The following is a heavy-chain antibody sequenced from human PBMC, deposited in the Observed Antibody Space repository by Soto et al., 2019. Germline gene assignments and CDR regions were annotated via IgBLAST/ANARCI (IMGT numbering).Heavy chain of an antibody. CDR3: ATGVLLDRLRFGFDS. D-gene: IGHD1-26*01. CDR2: INNRGSHT. J-gene: IGHJ4*02. CDR1: GFAFSTYA. V-gene: IGHV3-23*01. Sequence: EVQLLESGGGLVQPGGSLRLSCAASGFAFSTYALTWVRQAPGKGLEWVSGINNRGSHTYYADSVKGRCTISRDNFNNILCLEMNSLRAEDTAVYYCATGVLLDRLRFGFDSWGQGTLVTVSS.